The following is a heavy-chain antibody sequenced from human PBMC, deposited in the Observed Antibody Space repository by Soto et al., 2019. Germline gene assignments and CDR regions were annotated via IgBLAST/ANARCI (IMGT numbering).Heavy chain of an antibody. Sequence: EASVKVSCKASGYTFTGYYMHWVRQAPGQGLEWMGWINPNSGGTNYAQKFQGRVTMTRDTSISTAYMELSRLRSDDTAVYYCAQGGDTAMVNYYYGMDVWGQGTTVTVSS. CDR3: AQGGDTAMVNYYYGMDV. D-gene: IGHD5-18*01. CDR1: GYTFTGYY. J-gene: IGHJ6*02. V-gene: IGHV1-2*02. CDR2: INPNSGGT.